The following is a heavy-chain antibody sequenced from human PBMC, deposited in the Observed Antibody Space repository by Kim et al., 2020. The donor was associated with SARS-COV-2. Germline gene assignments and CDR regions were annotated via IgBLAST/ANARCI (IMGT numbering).Heavy chain of an antibody. CDR3: ARGLRGVIITGGNYYYGMDV. J-gene: IGHJ6*02. D-gene: IGHD3-10*01. CDR1: GGTFSSYA. V-gene: IGHV1-69*13. Sequence: SVKVSCKASGGTFSSYAISWVRQAPGQGLEWMGGIIPIFGTANYAQKFQGRVTITADESTSTAYMELSSLRSEDTAVYYCARGLRGVIITGGNYYYGMDVWGQGTTVTVSS. CDR2: IIPIFGTA.